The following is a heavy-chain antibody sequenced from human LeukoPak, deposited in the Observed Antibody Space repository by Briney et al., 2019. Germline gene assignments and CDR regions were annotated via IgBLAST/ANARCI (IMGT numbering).Heavy chain of an antibody. CDR1: GFTFSSYA. CDR3: AKGEVAGPMNFDY. J-gene: IGHJ4*02. Sequence: TGGSLRLSCAASGFTFSSYAMSWVRQAPGKGLEWVSAISGSGGSTYYADSVKGRFTISRDNSKNTLYLQMNSLRAEDTAVYYCAKGEVAGPMNFDYWGQGTLVTVSS. CDR2: ISGSGGST. D-gene: IGHD6-19*01. V-gene: IGHV3-23*01.